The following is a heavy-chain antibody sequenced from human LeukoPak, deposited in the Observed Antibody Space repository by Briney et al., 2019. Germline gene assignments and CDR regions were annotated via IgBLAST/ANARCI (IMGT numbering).Heavy chain of an antibody. V-gene: IGHV3-30*03. CDR3: AREIINRYYDFWSGSRFGYFDY. CDR1: GFTFSSYG. CDR2: ISYDGSNK. D-gene: IGHD3-3*01. Sequence: PGGSLRLSCAASGFTFSSYGMHWVRQAPGKGLEWVAVISYDGSNKYYADSVKGRFTISRDNSKNTLYLQMNSLRAEDTAVYYCAREIINRYYDFWSGSRFGYFDYWGQGTLVTVSS. J-gene: IGHJ4*02.